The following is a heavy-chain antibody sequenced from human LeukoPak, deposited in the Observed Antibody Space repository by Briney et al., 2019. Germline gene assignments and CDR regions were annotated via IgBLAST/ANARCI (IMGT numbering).Heavy chain of an antibody. D-gene: IGHD4-17*01. Sequence: GEFLKISCKGSGYRFSSYWIGWVRQMPGKGLEWMGIIYPGDSDTRYSPSFQGQVTISADKPISTAYLQWSSLKASDTAIYYCARTYGDSLRDYWGQGTLVTVSS. CDR1: GYRFSSYW. CDR2: IYPGDSDT. CDR3: ARTYGDSLRDY. V-gene: IGHV5-51*04. J-gene: IGHJ4*02.